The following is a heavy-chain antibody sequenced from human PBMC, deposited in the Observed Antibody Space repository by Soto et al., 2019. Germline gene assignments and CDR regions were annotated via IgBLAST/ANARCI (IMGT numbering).Heavy chain of an antibody. V-gene: IGHV3-21*01. J-gene: IGHJ4*02. CDR1: GFTFSSYS. CDR2: ISYTSTYI. D-gene: IGHD4-4*01. Sequence: EVQLVESGGGLVTPGGSLRLSCSASGFTFSSYSMNWVRQAPGKGLEWVSSISYTSTYIYYAESLKGRFTISRDNDQNSLYLQMDSLRADDTAVYYCARTARGAVTTGYFDSWGQGTLVSVSS. CDR3: ARTARGAVTTGYFDS.